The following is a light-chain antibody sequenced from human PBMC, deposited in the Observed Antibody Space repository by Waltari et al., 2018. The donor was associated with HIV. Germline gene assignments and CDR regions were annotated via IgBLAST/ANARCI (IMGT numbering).Light chain of an antibody. Sequence: SYELTQPPSASVSPGQPARINRSGDAFAQQQTYWYQPKSCQAPLRVMYTDSERPSGMPARCSGSSSAPTATLSISRVQAEDEADYYCQSEDNSGTSVFGGGTKLTVL. CDR1: AFAQQQ. CDR3: QSEDNSGTSV. V-gene: IGLV3-25*03. CDR2: TDS. J-gene: IGLJ3*02.